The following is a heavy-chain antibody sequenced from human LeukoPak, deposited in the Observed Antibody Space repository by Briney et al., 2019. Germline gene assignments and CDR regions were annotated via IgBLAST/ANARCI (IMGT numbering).Heavy chain of an antibody. CDR1: GGSFSGYY. V-gene: IGHV4-34*01. D-gene: IGHD1-1*01. Sequence: SDTLSLTCAVYGGSFSGYYWSWIRQPPGKGLEGIGDINHSGSTNYNPSLKSRVTISVDTSKNQFSLKLSSVTAADTAVYYCARLSYIRGTGYYYMDVWGKGTTVTVSS. CDR2: INHSGST. CDR3: ARLSYIRGTGYYYMDV. J-gene: IGHJ6*03.